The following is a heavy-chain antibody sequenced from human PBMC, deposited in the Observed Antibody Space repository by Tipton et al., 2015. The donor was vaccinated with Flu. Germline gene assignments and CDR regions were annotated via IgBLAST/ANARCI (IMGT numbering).Heavy chain of an antibody. D-gene: IGHD2-2*01. J-gene: IGHJ4*02. CDR3: VRAIALAASK. CDR1: GTSISSGPYY. Sequence: TLSLTCTVSGTSISSGPYYWGWIRQPAGKGLEWIGRIYTTGSTNYNPSLESRVTISADTSKNQFSLKLNSVTTADTAVYYCVRAIALAASKWGQGTLVTVSS. CDR2: IYTTGST. V-gene: IGHV4-61*02.